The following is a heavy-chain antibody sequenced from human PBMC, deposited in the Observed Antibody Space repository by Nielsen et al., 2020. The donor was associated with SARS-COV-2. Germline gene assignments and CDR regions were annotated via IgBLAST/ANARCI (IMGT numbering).Heavy chain of an antibody. D-gene: IGHD1-14*01. V-gene: IGHV3-23*01. CDR3: ARDREPGYNAVDY. CDR2: IKTSGGTT. CDR1: GFIFSDYA. J-gene: IGHJ4*02. Sequence: GESLKISCAASGFIFSDYAMAWVRQAPGKGLEWVSVIKTSGGTTYYADSVKGRCTISRDNSKNTLYLQMNSLRVEDTAVYYCARDREPGYNAVDYWGQGTLVTVSS.